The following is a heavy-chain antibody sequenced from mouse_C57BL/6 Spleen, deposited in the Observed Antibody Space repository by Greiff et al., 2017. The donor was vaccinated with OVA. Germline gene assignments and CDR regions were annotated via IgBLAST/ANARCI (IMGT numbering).Heavy chain of an antibody. Sequence: VQLQQSGPELVKPGASVKISCKASGYTFTDYYMNWVKQSHGKSLEWIGDINPNNGGTSYNQKFKGKATLTVDKSSSTAYMELRSLTSEDSAVYYCARPGTGAWFAYWGQGTLVTVSA. CDR1: GYTFTDYY. CDR3: ARPGTGAWFAY. J-gene: IGHJ3*01. V-gene: IGHV1-26*01. D-gene: IGHD4-1*01. CDR2: INPNNGGT.